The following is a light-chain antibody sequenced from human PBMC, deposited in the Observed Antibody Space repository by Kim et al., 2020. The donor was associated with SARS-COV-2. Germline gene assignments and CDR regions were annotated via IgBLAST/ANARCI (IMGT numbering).Light chain of an antibody. CDR1: SSNIGGNT. Sequence: QSVLTQPPSASGTPGQRITISCSGGSSNIGGNTVNWYQQFPGTAPKLLIYSNDQRPSGVPDRFSGSKSGTSASLVISGLQSEDEAVYYCAACDDSLIGLFGTGTKVTVL. J-gene: IGLJ1*01. CDR2: SND. V-gene: IGLV1-44*01. CDR3: AACDDSLIGL.